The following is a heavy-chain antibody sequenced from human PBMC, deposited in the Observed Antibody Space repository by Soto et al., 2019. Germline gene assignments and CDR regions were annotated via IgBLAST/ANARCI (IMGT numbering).Heavy chain of an antibody. D-gene: IGHD3-22*01. Sequence: GGSLRLSCAASGFTFSTYSMNWVRQAPGKGLEWVSSISSSSTIYYADSVKGRFTISRDNGKTSVFLQMNNLRAEDTAVYYCARQEHTSGYFYPFDYWGQGALVTVSS. V-gene: IGHV3-48*04. CDR3: ARQEHTSGYFYPFDY. CDR1: GFTFSTYS. J-gene: IGHJ4*02. CDR2: ISSSSTI.